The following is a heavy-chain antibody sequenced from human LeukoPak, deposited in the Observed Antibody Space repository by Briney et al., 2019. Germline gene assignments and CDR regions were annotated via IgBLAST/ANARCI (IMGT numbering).Heavy chain of an antibody. V-gene: IGHV1-46*01. CDR3: ARDHSIDDKSWWLDP. CDR1: GDTFPRNW. Sequence: ASVKVSCKTSGDTFPRNWMHWIRQGPGQGLEWMGVINPTGDYTMYAQKFQGRVIVTRDMSSNTDYMELGSLRSDDTAVYYCARDHSIDDKSWWLDPWGQGTLVTVSS. CDR2: INPTGDYT. D-gene: IGHD1-1*01. J-gene: IGHJ5*02.